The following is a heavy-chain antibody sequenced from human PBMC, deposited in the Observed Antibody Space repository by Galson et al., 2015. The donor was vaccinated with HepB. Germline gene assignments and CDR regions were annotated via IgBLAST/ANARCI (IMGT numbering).Heavy chain of an antibody. D-gene: IGHD6-19*01. J-gene: IGHJ1*01. V-gene: IGHV1-69*13. CDR2: IIPIFGTA. CDR1: GGTFSSYA. CDR3: ASYSSGWYAQGYFQH. Sequence: SVKVSCKASGGTFSSYAISWVRQAPGQGLEWMGGIIPIFGTANYAQKFQGRVTITADESTSTAYMELSSLRSEDTAVYYCASYSSGWYAQGYFQHWGQGTLVTVSS.